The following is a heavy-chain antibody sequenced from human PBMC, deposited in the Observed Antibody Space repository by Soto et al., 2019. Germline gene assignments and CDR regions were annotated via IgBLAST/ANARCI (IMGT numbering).Heavy chain of an antibody. V-gene: IGHV3-30*15. J-gene: IGHJ6*02. CDR1: GFSFDTYA. Sequence: QLHLLESGGGVVQPGKSLRLSCVASGFSFDTYAIHWVRQAPGKGLQWVALISYEGSNTYYADSVRGRFTISRDNSKNTLYLQMSTLRPEDSGVYYCARVTPGNNLYYFSGLDVWGQGTSVTVSS. D-gene: IGHD1-1*01. CDR3: ARVTPGNNLYYFSGLDV. CDR2: ISYEGSNT.